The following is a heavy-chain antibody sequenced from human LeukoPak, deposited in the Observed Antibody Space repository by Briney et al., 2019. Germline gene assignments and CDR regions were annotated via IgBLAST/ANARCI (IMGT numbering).Heavy chain of an antibody. J-gene: IGHJ4*02. V-gene: IGHV4-31*03. CDR1: GGSISSGSYF. CDR2: IYYSGST. CDR3: ARVRHTVDLPLNFDY. D-gene: IGHD4-23*01. Sequence: PSQTLSLTCTVSGGSISSGSYFWSWIRQHPGKGLEWIGYIYYSGSTYYNPSLKSRVTISVDTSKNHFSLKLSSMTAADTAVYYCARVRHTVDLPLNFDYWGQGTLVTVSS.